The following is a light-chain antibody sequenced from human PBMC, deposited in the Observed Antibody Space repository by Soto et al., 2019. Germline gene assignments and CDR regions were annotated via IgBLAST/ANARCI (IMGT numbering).Light chain of an antibody. J-gene: IGLJ3*02. CDR2: DVS. V-gene: IGLV2-14*01. CDR1: SSDVGGYNY. CDR3: SSYTSSSTLPWV. Sequence: QSALTQPASVSGSPGQSITISCTGTSSDVGGYNYVSWYQQLPGKAPKLMIYDVSNRPSGVSNRFSGSKSGNTASLTISGLQAEDEADYYCSSYTSSSTLPWVFGGGTKVTVL.